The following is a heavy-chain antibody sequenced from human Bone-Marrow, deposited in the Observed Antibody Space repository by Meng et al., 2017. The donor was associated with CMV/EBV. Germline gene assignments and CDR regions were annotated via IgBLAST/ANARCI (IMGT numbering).Heavy chain of an antibody. V-gene: IGHV4-4*07. CDR2: IQVIGHT. CDR3: AGSRPGGGACDY. CDR1: GASIKNYN. J-gene: IGHJ4*02. Sequence: QVQRQASGPGLGKPSETLALTCLVSGASIKNYNRNWVRQPAGQGLEWIGLIQVIGHTVYNPSLKSRVTVSLDASKSQFSLTLNSVTAADTATYYCAGSRPGGGACDYWGQGILVTVSS. D-gene: IGHD3-16*01.